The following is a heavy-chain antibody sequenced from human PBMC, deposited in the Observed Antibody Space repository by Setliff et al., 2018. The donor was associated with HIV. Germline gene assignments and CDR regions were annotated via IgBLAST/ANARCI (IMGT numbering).Heavy chain of an antibody. CDR3: VSGPLSGYGYYFDY. Sequence: SETLSLTCAVSGYSVSSGYYWGWIRQPPGKGLEWIGSFYHSGSTFYNPSRKSRVTISLDTSKNQCSLKLTSVTAADTAVYYCVSGPLSGYGYYFDYWGQGALVTVSS. CDR2: FYHSGST. D-gene: IGHD3-3*01. V-gene: IGHV4-38-2*01. CDR1: GYSVSSGYY. J-gene: IGHJ4*02.